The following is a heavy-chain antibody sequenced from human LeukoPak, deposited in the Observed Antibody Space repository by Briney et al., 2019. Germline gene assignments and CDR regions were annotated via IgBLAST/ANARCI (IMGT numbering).Heavy chain of an antibody. J-gene: IGHJ4*02. CDR3: AKVGGYGDYAT. CDR1: GFTFSSYA. CDR2: ISGSGGST. V-gene: IGHV3-23*01. Sequence: QPRGSLRLSCAASGFTFSSYAMSWVRQAPGKGVEWVSAISGSGGSTYYADSVKGRFTISRDNSKNTLYLQMNSLRAEDTAVYYCAKVGGYGDYATWGQGTLVTVSS. D-gene: IGHD4-17*01.